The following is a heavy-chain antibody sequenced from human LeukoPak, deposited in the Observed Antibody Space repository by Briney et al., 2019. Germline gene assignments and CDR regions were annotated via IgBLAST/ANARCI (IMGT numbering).Heavy chain of an antibody. CDR3: ESSNSGSYNDAFDM. CDR1: GGSISSYY. V-gene: IGHV4-59*01. J-gene: IGHJ3*02. D-gene: IGHD1-26*01. Sequence: SETLSLTCTVSGGSISSYYWNWIRQPPGKGLEWIGYTYYSGSTKYNPSLKSRVSISVDTSKNQFSLKLNSVTAADTAVYYCESSNSGSYNDAFDMWGQGTKVTVSS. CDR2: TYYSGST.